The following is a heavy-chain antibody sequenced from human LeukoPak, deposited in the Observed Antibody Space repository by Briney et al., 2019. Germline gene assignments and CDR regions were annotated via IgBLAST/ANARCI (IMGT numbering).Heavy chain of an antibody. Sequence: PGGSLRLSCAASGFTFSSYAMSWVRQAPGKGLEWVAAISGSGGSTYHADSVKGRFTISRDNSKNTLYLQMNSLRAEDTAVYYCAKGSSGYDGNFDYWGQGTLVTVSS. V-gene: IGHV3-23*01. D-gene: IGHD6-25*01. CDR1: GFTFSSYA. CDR2: ISGSGGST. CDR3: AKGSSGYDGNFDY. J-gene: IGHJ4*02.